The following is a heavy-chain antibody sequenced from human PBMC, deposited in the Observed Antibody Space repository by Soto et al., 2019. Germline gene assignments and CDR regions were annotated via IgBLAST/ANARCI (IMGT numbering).Heavy chain of an antibody. Sequence: GESLQISCKGSGYSFTSYWIGCVRQMPGKGLEWMGIIYPGDSDTRYSPSFQGQVTISADKSISTAYLQWSSLKASDTAMYYCARKGSSYRHCFDPWGQGTLVXV. CDR2: IYPGDSDT. CDR1: GYSFTSYW. V-gene: IGHV5-51*01. J-gene: IGHJ5*02. CDR3: ARKGSSYRHCFDP. D-gene: IGHD2-15*01.